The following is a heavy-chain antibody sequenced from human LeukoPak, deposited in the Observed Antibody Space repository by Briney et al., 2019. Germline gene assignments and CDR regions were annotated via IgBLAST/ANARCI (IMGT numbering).Heavy chain of an antibody. Sequence: GGSLRLSCAASGFTFSSYAMHWVRQAPGKGLEWVAVISYDGSNKYYADSVKGRFTISRDNSKNTLYLQMNSLRAEDTAVYYCARDQWAGLRDGYNYYYYYYMDVWGKGTTVTVSS. V-gene: IGHV3-30*04. D-gene: IGHD5-24*01. CDR1: GFTFSSYA. CDR2: ISYDGSNK. J-gene: IGHJ6*03. CDR3: ARDQWAGLRDGYNYYYYYYMDV.